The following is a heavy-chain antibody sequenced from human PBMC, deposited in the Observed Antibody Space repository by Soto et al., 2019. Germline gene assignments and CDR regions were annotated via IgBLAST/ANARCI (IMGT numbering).Heavy chain of an antibody. V-gene: IGHV4-61*01. Sequence: SKTLSLTCIVSVGSVSSDTHYWIWIRHPPGKPLEWIGFIYSSGSTNYNPSLKSRVTMSVDTSKNQFSLRLRSVIVADTAVYHCAKFVRSCGGTTCYTRADVWGQGTTVTVSS. CDR3: AKFVRSCGGTTCYTRADV. CDR2: IYSSGST. D-gene: IGHD2-15*01. CDR1: VGSVSSDTHY. J-gene: IGHJ6*02.